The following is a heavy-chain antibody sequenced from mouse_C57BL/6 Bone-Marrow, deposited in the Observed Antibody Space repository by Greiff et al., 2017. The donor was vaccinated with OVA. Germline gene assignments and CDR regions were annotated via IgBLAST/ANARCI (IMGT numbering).Heavy chain of an antibody. J-gene: IGHJ2*01. D-gene: IGHD1-1*01. V-gene: IGHV1-9*01. CDR2: ILPGSGST. Sequence: QVQLQQSGAELMKPGASVKLSCTATGYTFTGYWIEWVKQRPGNGLEWIGEILPGSGSTNYNEKFKGKATFTADNSYNTAYMQLSSLTTDDSAIYYCARFGTTLVAFDYWGQGTTLTVSS. CDR1: GYTFTGYW. CDR3: ARFGTTLVAFDY.